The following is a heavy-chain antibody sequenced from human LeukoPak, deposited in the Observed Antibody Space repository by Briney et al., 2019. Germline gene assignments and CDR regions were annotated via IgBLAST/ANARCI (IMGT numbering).Heavy chain of an antibody. CDR2: MYYSGNT. D-gene: IGHD1-26*01. J-gene: IGHJ4*02. Sequence: SETLSLTCTVSGYSISSGYYWGWIRQPPGRGLEWIGSMYYSGNTYYNPSLKSRVTISVDTSKNQFSLKLRSVTAADTAFYYCARGKSRGSHIDYWGQGTLVTVSS. CDR3: ARGKSRGSHIDY. CDR1: GYSISSGYY. V-gene: IGHV4-38-2*02.